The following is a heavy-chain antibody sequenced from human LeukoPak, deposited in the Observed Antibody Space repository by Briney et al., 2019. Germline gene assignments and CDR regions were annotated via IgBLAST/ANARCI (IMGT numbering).Heavy chain of an antibody. V-gene: IGHV4-39*01. CDR1: GGSITNTKCY. J-gene: IGHJ4*02. CDR3: TRHTGYISGQYSNYEDS. CDR2: IYYTGST. Sequence: SETLSLTCTLSGGSITNTKCYWGWIRQPPGTGLEWIGSIYYTGSTYHNPSLKSRVTISVDTSKNQFSLKLRSVTAADTALYYCTRHTGYISGQYSNYEDSWGQGTLVTVSS. D-gene: IGHD4-11*01.